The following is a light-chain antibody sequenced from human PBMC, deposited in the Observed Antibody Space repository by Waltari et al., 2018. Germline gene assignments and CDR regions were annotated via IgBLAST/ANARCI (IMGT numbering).Light chain of an antibody. Sequence: DIVMTQSPDSLAVSLGERATINCKSSQSVLYSSNNKNYLAWYQQKPGQPPKLLIYWASTRESGVPDRFSGSGSGTDFTLTISSLQADDVAVYYCQQYYSTPRTLTFGGGTKVEIK. V-gene: IGKV4-1*01. CDR1: QSVLYSSNNKNY. J-gene: IGKJ4*01. CDR2: WAS. CDR3: QQYYSTPRTLT.